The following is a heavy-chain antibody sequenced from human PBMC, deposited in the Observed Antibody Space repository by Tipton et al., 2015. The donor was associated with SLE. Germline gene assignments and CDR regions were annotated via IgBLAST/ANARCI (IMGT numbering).Heavy chain of an antibody. CDR3: ARHRVTMIDY. V-gene: IGHV4-59*06. Sequence: TLSLTCTVSGGSISSHYWSWIRQPPGKGLEWIGYIYYSGSTYYNPSLKSRVTISVDTSKNQFSLKLSSVTAADTAVYYCARHRVTMIDYWGQGTLVTVSS. D-gene: IGHD3-22*01. CDR2: IYYSGST. J-gene: IGHJ4*02. CDR1: GGSISSHY.